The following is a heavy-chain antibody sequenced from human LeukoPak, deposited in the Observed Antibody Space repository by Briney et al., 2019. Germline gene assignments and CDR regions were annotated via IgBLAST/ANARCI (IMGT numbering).Heavy chain of an antibody. CDR3: ARGQTGYDFWSGSFDY. Sequence: GGSLRLSCAASGFTFSSYAMSWVRQAPGKGLEWVSAISGSDGSSTSYADSVKGRFTISRDNAKNTLYLQMNSLRAEDTAVYYCARGQTGYDFWSGSFDYWGQGTLVTVSS. CDR1: GFTFSSYA. J-gene: IGHJ4*02. CDR2: ISGSDGSST. D-gene: IGHD3-3*01. V-gene: IGHV3-23*01.